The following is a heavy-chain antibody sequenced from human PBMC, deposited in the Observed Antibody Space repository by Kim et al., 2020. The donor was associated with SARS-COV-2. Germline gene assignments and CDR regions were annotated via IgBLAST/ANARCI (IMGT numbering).Heavy chain of an antibody. V-gene: IGHV1-3*01. J-gene: IGHJ4*02. D-gene: IGHD1-1*01. Sequence: QKFRGRVTITRDTSASTAYMERSSLRSEDTAVYYCARDGTTRNGGYYFDFWGQGALITVSS. CDR3: ARDGTTRNGGYYFDF.